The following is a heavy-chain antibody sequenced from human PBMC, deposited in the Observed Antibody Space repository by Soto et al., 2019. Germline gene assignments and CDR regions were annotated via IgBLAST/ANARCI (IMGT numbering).Heavy chain of an antibody. Sequence: ASVKVSCKASGYTFTTYGISWVRQAPGQGLEWMGWISPYNGTTKYAEKFQGEMTMTTDTATSTAYMDLRSLRSDDTAVYYCARDGERDTGLNFYYYNGMDVWGQGTTVTVSS. J-gene: IGHJ6*02. D-gene: IGHD1-1*01. CDR2: ISPYNGTT. CDR1: GYTFTTYG. CDR3: ARDGERDTGLNFYYYNGMDV. V-gene: IGHV1-18*04.